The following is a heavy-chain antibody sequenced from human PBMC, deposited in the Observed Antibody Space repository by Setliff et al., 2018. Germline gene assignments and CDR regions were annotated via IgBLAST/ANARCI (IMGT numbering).Heavy chain of an antibody. V-gene: IGHV1-69*05. Sequence: SVKVSCKASGDTFSSYAINWVRQAPGQGLEWMGGIIPLFGTANYAQKFQGRLTITTVGSTSTAYMELSSLRSEDTAVYYCARADYIRYFYMDAWGKGTTVTVSS. CDR3: ARADYIRYFYMDA. CDR1: GDTFSSYA. CDR2: IIPLFGTA. J-gene: IGHJ6*03. D-gene: IGHD4-4*01.